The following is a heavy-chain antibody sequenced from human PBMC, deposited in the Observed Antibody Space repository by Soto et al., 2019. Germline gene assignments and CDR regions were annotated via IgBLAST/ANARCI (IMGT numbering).Heavy chain of an antibody. CDR2: ISGRDGNI. CDR3: AGDQGPNYMAV. CDR1: GFTFSDSF. V-gene: IGHV3-11*01. Sequence: QVQLVESGGGLVKPGGSLRLSCAASGFTFSDSFMSWSRQPPGKGLEWLSYISGRDGNIYYADSVGGRFTISRDNAKNSVYLQINSLRAEDTAGYYCAGDQGPNYMAVWGKGTTVTVS. J-gene: IGHJ6*03.